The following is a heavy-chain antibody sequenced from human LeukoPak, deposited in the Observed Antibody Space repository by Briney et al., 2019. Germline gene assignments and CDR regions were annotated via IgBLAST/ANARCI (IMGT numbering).Heavy chain of an antibody. V-gene: IGHV4-39*07. Sequence: PSETLSLTCTVSGGSLTSSSYYWGWIRQPPGKGLEWIGSIYYSGSTYYNPSLKSRVTISVGPSKNQFSLKLSSVTAADTAVYYCARGTDYYDSSGYSWFDPWGQGTLVTVSS. D-gene: IGHD3-22*01. CDR2: IYYSGST. CDR3: ARGTDYYDSSGYSWFDP. J-gene: IGHJ5*02. CDR1: GGSLTSSSYY.